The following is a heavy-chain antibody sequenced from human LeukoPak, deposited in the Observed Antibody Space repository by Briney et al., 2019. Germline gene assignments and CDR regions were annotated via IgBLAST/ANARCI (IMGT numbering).Heavy chain of an antibody. CDR3: ARDPGRGIAAALDN. J-gene: IGHJ4*02. V-gene: IGHV1-18*01. CDR2: ISAYNGDT. D-gene: IGHD6-13*01. Sequence: ASVKVSCKASGGTFSSYAISWVRQAPGQGLEWMGWISAYNGDTKYTQKLQGRVTMTTDTSTSTAYMELRSLGSDDTAVYYCARDPGRGIAAALDNWGQGTLVTVSS. CDR1: GGTFSSYA.